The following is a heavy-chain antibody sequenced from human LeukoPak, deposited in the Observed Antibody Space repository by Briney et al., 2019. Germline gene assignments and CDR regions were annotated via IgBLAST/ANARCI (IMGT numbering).Heavy chain of an antibody. V-gene: IGHV3-21*01. J-gene: IGHJ4*02. CDR2: ISSSSSYI. Sequence: GGSLRLSCAASGFSFSSDNMSWVRQAPGKGLEWVSSISSSSSYIYYADSVRGRFTISRDNAKNSLYLQMNSLRAEDTAVYYCARDHVAVLATIHYYFDDWGQGTLVTVSS. CDR1: GFSFSSDN. D-gene: IGHD2-15*01. CDR3: ARDHVAVLATIHYYFDD.